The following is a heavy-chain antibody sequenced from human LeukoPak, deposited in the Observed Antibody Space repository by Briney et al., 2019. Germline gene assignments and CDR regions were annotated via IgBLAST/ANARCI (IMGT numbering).Heavy chain of an antibody. D-gene: IGHD6-13*01. CDR2: ISYDGSNK. CDR1: GFTFSSHT. V-gene: IGHV3-30*18. Sequence: PGGSLRLSCAASGFTFSSHTMNWVRQAPGKGLEWVAVISYDGSNKYYADSVKGRFTISRDNSKNTLYLQMNSLRAEDTAVYYCAKTAGASYMDVWGKGTTVTVSS. CDR3: AKTAGASYMDV. J-gene: IGHJ6*03.